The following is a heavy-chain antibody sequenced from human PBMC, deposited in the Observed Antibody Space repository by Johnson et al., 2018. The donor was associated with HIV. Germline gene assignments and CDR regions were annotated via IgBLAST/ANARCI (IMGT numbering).Heavy chain of an antibody. CDR2: IYSGGST. D-gene: IGHD2-8*01. CDR3: TTGSCIDGVCYAFDI. J-gene: IGHJ3*02. V-gene: IGHV3-66*01. CDR1: GFTVSSNY. Sequence: VQLVESGGGLVQPGGSLRLSCAASGFTVSSNYMSWVRQAPGKGLEWVSVIYSGGSTYYADSVKGRFTISRDNSKNTLYLQMNSVRAEDTAVYYCTTGSCIDGVCYAFDIWGQGTMVTVSS.